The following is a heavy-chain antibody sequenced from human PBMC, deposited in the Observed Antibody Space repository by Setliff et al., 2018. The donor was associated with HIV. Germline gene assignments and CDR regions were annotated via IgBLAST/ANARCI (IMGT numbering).Heavy chain of an antibody. CDR1: GGSISSGSYY. D-gene: IGHD3-3*01. J-gene: IGHJ3*02. CDR3: ARTYNFWSGYYDAFDI. Sequence: SETLSLTCTGSGGSISSGSYYWSWIRQPAGKGLEWIGRIYTSGSTNYNPSLKSRVTISVDTSKNQFSLKLSSVTAADTAVYYCARTYNFWSGYYDAFDIWGQGTMVTVSS. CDR2: IYTSGST. V-gene: IGHV4-61*02.